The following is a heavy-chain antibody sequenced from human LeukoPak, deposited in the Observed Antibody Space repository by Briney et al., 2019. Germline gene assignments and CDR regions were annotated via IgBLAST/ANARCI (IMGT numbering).Heavy chain of an antibody. CDR1: GGSISSNNW. Sequence: PSETLSLTCAVSGGSISSNNWWGWVRQPPGKGLEWIGYIYYSGSTYYNPSLKSRVTISVDTSKNQFSLKLSSVTAADTAVYYCARADTAMIDYWGQGTLVTVPS. J-gene: IGHJ4*02. V-gene: IGHV4-4*02. CDR2: IYYSGST. D-gene: IGHD5-18*01. CDR3: ARADTAMIDY.